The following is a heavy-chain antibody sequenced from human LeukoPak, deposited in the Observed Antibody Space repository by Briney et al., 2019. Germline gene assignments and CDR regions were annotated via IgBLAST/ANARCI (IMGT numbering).Heavy chain of an antibody. CDR3: ARSKSYISSWTDFDC. CDR2: IGTASNT. Sequence: LTGGSLRLSCAASGFTFSSHGMHWVRQPTGKGLEWVSVIGTASNTYYTDYVKGRFTISRENAKNSLYLLMDNLRAEDTAVYYFARSKSYISSWTDFDCWGQGTLVTVSS. CDR1: GFTFSSHG. J-gene: IGHJ4*02. V-gene: IGHV3-13*01. D-gene: IGHD6-13*01.